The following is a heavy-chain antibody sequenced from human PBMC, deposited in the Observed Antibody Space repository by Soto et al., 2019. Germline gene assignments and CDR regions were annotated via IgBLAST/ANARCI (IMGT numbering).Heavy chain of an antibody. Sequence: PGGSLRLSCAASGFTFSSYAMSWVLQAPGKGLEWVSAISASGGSTYYADSVKGRFTISRDNSKNTLYLQMNSLRAEDTAVYYCAKGLLMVYGELNYWGQGTLVTVSS. CDR2: ISASGGST. V-gene: IGHV3-23*01. J-gene: IGHJ4*02. CDR3: AKGLLMVYGELNY. D-gene: IGHD2-8*01. CDR1: GFTFSSYA.